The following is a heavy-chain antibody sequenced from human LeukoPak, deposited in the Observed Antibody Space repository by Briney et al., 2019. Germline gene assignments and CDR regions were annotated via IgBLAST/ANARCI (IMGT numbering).Heavy chain of an antibody. Sequence: GASVKVSCKASGYTFTGYYMHWVRQAPGQGLEWVGWINPNSGATDYAQRFQGRVTMTRDTSINTAYMELSRLRSDDTAAYYCATSLWSGEHYFDYWGQGTLVTVSS. CDR2: INPNSGAT. J-gene: IGHJ4*02. CDR1: GYTFTGYY. V-gene: IGHV1-2*02. D-gene: IGHD3-10*01. CDR3: ATSLWSGEHYFDY.